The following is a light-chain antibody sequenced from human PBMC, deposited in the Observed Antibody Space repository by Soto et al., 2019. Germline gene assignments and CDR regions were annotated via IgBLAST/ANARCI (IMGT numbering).Light chain of an antibody. CDR2: GAS. Sequence: EMVMTQSPATLSVSPGDGATLSCRASQSVGSNLAWFQQKPGQAPRLLIYGASTRATGIPARFSGSGSGTEFTLTISSLQSEDFAVYYCQQYYNWPRTFGQVTKLEIK. V-gene: IGKV3-15*01. CDR1: QSVGSN. J-gene: IGKJ2*01. CDR3: QQYYNWPRT.